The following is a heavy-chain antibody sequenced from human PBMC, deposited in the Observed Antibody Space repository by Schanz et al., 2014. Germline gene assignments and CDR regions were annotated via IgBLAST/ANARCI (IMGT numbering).Heavy chain of an antibody. D-gene: IGHD1-26*01. V-gene: IGHV3-30*04. CDR1: GFTFRTYA. CDR2: ISHDGSKE. J-gene: IGHJ3*02. CDR3: ARDGAGRAPDAFDI. Sequence: VHLVESGGGVVQPGGSLRLSCTVSGFTFRTYAVHWVRQAPGMGLEWVAAISHDGSKEFYIDSVKGRFTISRDNAKNSLYLQMNSLRAEDTAVYYCARDGAGRAPDAFDIWGQGTMVTVSS.